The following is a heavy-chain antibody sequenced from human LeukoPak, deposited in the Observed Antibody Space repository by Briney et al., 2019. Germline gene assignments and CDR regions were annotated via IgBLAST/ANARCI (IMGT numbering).Heavy chain of an antibody. CDR3: ARGVPRLPY. Sequence: ASVKVPCKASGYTFTSYAMNWVRQAPGQGLEWLGWINTNTGNPTYAQAFTGRFVFSLDTSVSTAYLQISSLKADDTALYYCARGVPRLPYWGQGTLVTVSS. CDR2: INTNTGNP. J-gene: IGHJ4*02. D-gene: IGHD4/OR15-4a*01. CDR1: GYTFTSYA. V-gene: IGHV7-4-1*02.